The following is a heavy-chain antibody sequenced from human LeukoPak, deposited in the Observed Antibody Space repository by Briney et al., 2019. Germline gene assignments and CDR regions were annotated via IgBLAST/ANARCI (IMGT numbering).Heavy chain of an antibody. CDR2: ISYDGSNK. V-gene: IGHV3-30*18. CDR1: GFTFSSYG. Sequence: GGSLRLSCAASGFTFSSYGMHWVRQAPGKGLEWVAVISYDGSNKYYADSVKGRFTISRDNSKNTLYLQMNSLRAEDTAVYYCAKGEYSGYDLDYWGQGTLVTVSS. J-gene: IGHJ4*02. CDR3: AKGEYSGYDLDY. D-gene: IGHD5-12*01.